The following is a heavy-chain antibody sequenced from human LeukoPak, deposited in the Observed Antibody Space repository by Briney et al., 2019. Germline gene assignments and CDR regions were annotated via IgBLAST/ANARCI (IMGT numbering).Heavy chain of an antibody. CDR3: ARSYDSSGYRGHDAFDI. Sequence: SETLSLTCTVSGGSISSGGYSWSWIRQPPGKGLEWIGYIYYSGSTYYNPSLKSRVTISVDTSKNQFSLKLSSVTAADTAVYYCARSYDSSGYRGHDAFDIWGQGTMVTVSS. CDR1: GGSISSGGYS. J-gene: IGHJ3*02. V-gene: IGHV4-30-4*07. D-gene: IGHD3-22*01. CDR2: IYYSGST.